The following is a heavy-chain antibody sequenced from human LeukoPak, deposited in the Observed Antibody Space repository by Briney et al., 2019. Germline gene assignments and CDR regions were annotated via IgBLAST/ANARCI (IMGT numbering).Heavy chain of an antibody. CDR1: GYTFTSYY. J-gene: IGHJ6*03. CDR2: INPSGGST. Sequence: ASVKVSCKASGYTFTSYYMHWVRQAPGQGLEWMGIINPSGGSTSYAQKFQGRVTMTRDTSTSTVYMELSSLRSEDTAVYYCARGLTGIVGATTGSFLPYYYYMDVWGKGTTVTISS. CDR3: ARGLTGIVGATTGSFLPYYYYMDV. D-gene: IGHD1-26*01. V-gene: IGHV1-46*01.